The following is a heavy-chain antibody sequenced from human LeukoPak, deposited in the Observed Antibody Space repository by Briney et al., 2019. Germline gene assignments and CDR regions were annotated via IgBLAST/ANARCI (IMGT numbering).Heavy chain of an antibody. CDR3: ERAPQRFCTGGMCNIGSEY. D-gene: IGHD2-8*02. Sequence: GGSLRLSCAASGFTFRNYCMHWVRQAPGKGLEWVAVIWDDGSKTYYVDSVKGRFTISRENSKNTLYLQMNRLRAEDTAVYFCERAPQRFCTGGMCNIGSEYWGQGVLVTVSS. CDR2: IWDDGSKT. CDR1: GFTFRNYC. V-gene: IGHV3-33*08. J-gene: IGHJ4*02.